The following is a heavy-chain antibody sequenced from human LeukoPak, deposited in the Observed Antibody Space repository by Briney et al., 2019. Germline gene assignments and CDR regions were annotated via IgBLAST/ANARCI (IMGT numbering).Heavy chain of an antibody. J-gene: IGHJ6*03. Sequence: SETLSLTCTVSGGSISTSSYYWGWVRQPPGKGLEWIGEINHNGNTNYNPSLKSRVTISVDTSKNQFSLKVSSVTAADSAVYYCARWPRERNRITVTNYYYYMDVWGRGTTVTVSS. D-gene: IGHD4-11*01. CDR1: GGSISTSSYY. V-gene: IGHV4-39*07. CDR2: INHNGNT. CDR3: ARWPRERNRITVTNYYYYMDV.